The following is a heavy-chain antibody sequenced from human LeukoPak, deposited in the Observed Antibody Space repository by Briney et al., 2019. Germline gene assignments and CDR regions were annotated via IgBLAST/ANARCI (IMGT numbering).Heavy chain of an antibody. CDR1: GFTFSSYN. CDR2: ISSTSTYI. Sequence: GGSPRLSCAASGFTFSSYNMNWVRQAPGKGLEWVSSISSTSTYIYYADSVKGRLTISRDNAKNSLYLQMNSLRAEDTAMYYCARDRKGRTFGDPYWFFDLWGRGTLVTVSS. CDR3: ARDRKGRTFGDPYWFFDL. D-gene: IGHD4-17*01. J-gene: IGHJ2*01. V-gene: IGHV3-21*01.